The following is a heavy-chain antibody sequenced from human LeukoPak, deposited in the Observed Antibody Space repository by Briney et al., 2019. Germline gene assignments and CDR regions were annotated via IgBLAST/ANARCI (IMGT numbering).Heavy chain of an antibody. V-gene: IGHV3-7*01. CDR1: GFTFSSYW. J-gene: IGHJ6*03. D-gene: IGHD3-10*01. CDR3: ARIVGAPESSGSYFYYYYYYMDV. Sequence: GGSLRLSCAASGFTFSSYWMSWVRQAPGKGLEWVANIKQDGSEKYYVDSVKGRFTISRDNAKNSLYLQMNSLRVEDTAVYYCARIVGAPESSGSYFYYYYYYMDVWGKGTTVTVSS. CDR2: IKQDGSEK.